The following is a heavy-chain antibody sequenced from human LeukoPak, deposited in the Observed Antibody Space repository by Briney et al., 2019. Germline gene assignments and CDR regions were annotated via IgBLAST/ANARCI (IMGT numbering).Heavy chain of an antibody. CDR2: ISYDGSNT. CDR3: AKTAQREIRLSRRQSGGYFDY. J-gene: IGHJ4*02. D-gene: IGHD3-10*01. CDR1: KFTFTTYA. V-gene: IGHV3-30-3*02. Sequence: PGGSLRLSCAASKFTFTTYAMHWVRQAPGKGLEWVAVISYDGSNTYYAASVKGRFTISRDNSKNTLYLQMNSLRAEDTAVYYCAKTAQREIRLSRRQSGGYFDYWGQGTLVTVSS.